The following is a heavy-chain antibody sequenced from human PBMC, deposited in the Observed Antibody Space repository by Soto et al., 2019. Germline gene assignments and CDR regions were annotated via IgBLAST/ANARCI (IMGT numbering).Heavy chain of an antibody. V-gene: IGHV1-24*01. CDR3: ATEKSITMVRGALQH. Sequence: QVQLVQSGAEVKKPGASVKVSCKVSGYTLTELSMHWVRQAPGKGLEWMGGFDPEDGETIYAQKFQGRVTITEDTSTDTAYMELSSLRSDDTAVYYCATEKSITMVRGALQHWGQGTLVTVSS. D-gene: IGHD3-10*01. CDR1: GYTLTELS. CDR2: FDPEDGET. J-gene: IGHJ1*01.